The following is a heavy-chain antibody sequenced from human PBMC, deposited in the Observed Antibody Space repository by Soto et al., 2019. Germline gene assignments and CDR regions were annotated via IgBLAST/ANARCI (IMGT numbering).Heavy chain of an antibody. CDR3: ARQTSNGDYVGDYYYYYYMDV. CDR1: GFTFSSYA. CDR2: ISGSGGIT. Sequence: GGSLRLSCAASGFTFSSYAMSWVRQAPGKGLEWVSAISGSGGITYYADSVKGRFTISRDNAKNSLYLQMNSLRAEDTAVYYCARQTSNGDYVGDYYYYYYMDVWGKGTTVTVSS. D-gene: IGHD4-17*01. J-gene: IGHJ6*03. V-gene: IGHV3-23*01.